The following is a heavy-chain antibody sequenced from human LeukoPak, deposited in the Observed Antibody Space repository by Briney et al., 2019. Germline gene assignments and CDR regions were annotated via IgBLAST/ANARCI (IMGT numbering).Heavy chain of an antibody. Sequence: SETLSLTCTVSGGSISSYYWSWIRQPPGKGLEWIGYIYYSGSTNYNPSLKSRVTISVDTSKNQFSLNLNSVTAADTAVYFCARDEGSAYPFDYWGQGTLVTVSS. V-gene: IGHV4-59*12. CDR1: GGSISSYY. J-gene: IGHJ4*02. D-gene: IGHD3-22*01. CDR3: ARDEGSAYPFDY. CDR2: IYYSGST.